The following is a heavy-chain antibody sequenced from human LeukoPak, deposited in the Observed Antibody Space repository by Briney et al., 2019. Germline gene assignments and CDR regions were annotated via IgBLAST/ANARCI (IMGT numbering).Heavy chain of an antibody. CDR2: TYYRSKWYY. J-gene: IGHJ4*02. V-gene: IGHV6-1*01. CDR3: AREQDMVLLAFDY. D-gene: IGHD4/OR15-4a*01. Sequence: SQTLSLTCAISGDSVSSSSAAWNWIRQSPSRGLEWLGRTYYRSKWYYDYAESVKSRITINADTSKNQFSLHLNSVTPEDTAVYYCAREQDMVLLAFDYWGQGTLVTVSS. CDR1: GDSVSSSSAA.